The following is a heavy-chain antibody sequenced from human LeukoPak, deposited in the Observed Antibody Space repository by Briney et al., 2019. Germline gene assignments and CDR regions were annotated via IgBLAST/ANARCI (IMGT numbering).Heavy chain of an antibody. V-gene: IGHV3-21*01. CDR1: GFTFSSYS. D-gene: IGHD2/OR15-2a*01. CDR2: ISSSSSYI. J-gene: IGHJ4*02. Sequence: GGSLRLSCAASGFTFSSYSMNWVRRAPGKGLEWVSSISSSSSYIYYADSVKGRFTISRDNAKNSLYLQMNSLRAEDTAVYYCARGNKEGFDYWGQGTLVTVSS. CDR3: ARGNKEGFDY.